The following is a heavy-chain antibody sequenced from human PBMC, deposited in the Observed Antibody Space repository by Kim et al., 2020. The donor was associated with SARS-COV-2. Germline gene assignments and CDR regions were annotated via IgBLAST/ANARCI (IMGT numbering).Heavy chain of an antibody. CDR2: IYYSGST. Sequence: SETLSLTCTVSGGSISSSSYYWGWIRQPPGKGLEWIGSIYYSGSTYYNPSLKSRVTISVDTSKNPFSLKLSSVTAADTAVYYCARPLLGAFDPWGQGTLVTASS. V-gene: IGHV4-39*01. J-gene: IGHJ5*02. CDR3: ARPLLGAFDP. D-gene: IGHD3-10*01. CDR1: GGSISSSSYY.